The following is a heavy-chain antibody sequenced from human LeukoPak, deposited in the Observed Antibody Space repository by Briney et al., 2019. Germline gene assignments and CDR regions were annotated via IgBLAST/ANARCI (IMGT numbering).Heavy chain of an antibody. CDR1: GFTFSSYA. CDR3: ARDSDYYDSSAPPAH. J-gene: IGHJ4*02. CDR2: ISYDGSNK. V-gene: IGHV3-30-3*01. Sequence: GGSLRLSCAASGFTFSSYAMYWVRQAPGKGLEWVAVISYDGSNKYYADSVKGRFTISRDNSKNTLYLQMNSLRAEDTAVYYCARDSDYYDSSAPPAHWGQGTLVTVSS. D-gene: IGHD3-22*01.